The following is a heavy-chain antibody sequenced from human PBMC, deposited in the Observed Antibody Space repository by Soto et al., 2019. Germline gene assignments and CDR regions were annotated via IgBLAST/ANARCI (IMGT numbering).Heavy chain of an antibody. Sequence: QVQLVQSGAEVKKPGSSVKVSCKASGGTFSSYTISWVRQAPGQGLEWMGGIIPIFGTANYAQRFQGRVTITADQSTSTAYMELSSLRSEDTAVYYCARQGESSGSYYYGMDVWGQGTTVIVSS. CDR2: IIPIFGTA. J-gene: IGHJ6*02. V-gene: IGHV1-69*12. CDR3: ARQGESSGSYYYGMDV. D-gene: IGHD3-22*01. CDR1: GGTFSSYT.